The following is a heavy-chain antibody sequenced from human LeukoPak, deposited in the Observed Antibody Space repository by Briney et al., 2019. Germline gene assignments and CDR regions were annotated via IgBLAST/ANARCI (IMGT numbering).Heavy chain of an antibody. D-gene: IGHD2-8*01. CDR1: GGSISSYY. J-gene: IGHJ5*02. CDR2: IYYSGST. Sequence: SETLCPTCTVSGGSISSYYWSWIRQPPGKGLEWIGYIYYSGSTNYNPSLKSRVTISVDTSKNQFSLKLSSVTAADTAVYYCARRVYSFNWFDPWGQGTLVTVSS. V-gene: IGHV4-59*08. CDR3: ARRVYSFNWFDP.